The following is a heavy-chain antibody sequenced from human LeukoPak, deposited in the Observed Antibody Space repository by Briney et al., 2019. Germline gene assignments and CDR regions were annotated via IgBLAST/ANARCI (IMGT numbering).Heavy chain of an antibody. CDR2: IWYDGSNK. V-gene: IGHV3-33*01. D-gene: IGHD3-22*01. J-gene: IGHJ4*02. CDR3: ARDCGKYYYDSSGYYPDY. Sequence: PGGSLRLSCAASGFTFSSYGMHWVRQAPGKGLEWVAVIWYDGSNKYYADSVKGRFTISRDNSKNTLYLQMNSLRAEDTAVYYCARDCGKYYYDSSGYYPDYWGQGTLVTVSS. CDR1: GFTFSSYG.